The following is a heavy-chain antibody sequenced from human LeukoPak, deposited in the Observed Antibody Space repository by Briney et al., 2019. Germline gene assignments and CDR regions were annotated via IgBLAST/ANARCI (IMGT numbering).Heavy chain of an antibody. Sequence: PSETLSLTCTVSGGSISSYYWSWIRQPPGKGLEWLGSIYYTGSTNYHPSLKSRVTISLDTSKNQFSLKLSSVTAADTAVYCCARGSGYVYYWGQGTLVTVSS. CDR1: GGSISSYY. J-gene: IGHJ4*02. V-gene: IGHV4-59*01. CDR3: ARGSGYVYY. CDR2: IYYTGST. D-gene: IGHD5-12*01.